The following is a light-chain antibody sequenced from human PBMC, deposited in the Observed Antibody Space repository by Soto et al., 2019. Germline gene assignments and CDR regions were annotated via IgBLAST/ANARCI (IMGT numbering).Light chain of an antibody. CDR2: AAS. V-gene: IGKV3-20*01. Sequence: EIVLTQSPGTLSFSPGERATLSCRASQSVTSNYLAWFQQSPGQAPRLLIYAASSRAAGIPDRFSGSGSGTDFTLTISRLEPEDFAVYYCQQYDSSPKTFGQGTKVDIK. J-gene: IGKJ1*01. CDR3: QQYDSSPKT. CDR1: QSVTSNY.